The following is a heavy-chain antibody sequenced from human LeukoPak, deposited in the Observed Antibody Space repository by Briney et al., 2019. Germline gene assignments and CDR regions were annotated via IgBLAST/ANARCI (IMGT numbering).Heavy chain of an antibody. CDR1: GITFRSDV. V-gene: IGHV3-23*01. CDR3: AKGNRVAAAGYYYYGMDV. D-gene: IGHD6-13*01. Sequence: SGGSLRLSCAASGITFRSDVMSWVRQAPGKGLEWVSGISGSGDSTYYADSVEGRFTISRDNSKNTLHLQMNSLRAEDTAVYYCAKGNRVAAAGYYYYGMDVWGQGTTVTVSS. CDR2: ISGSGDST. J-gene: IGHJ6*02.